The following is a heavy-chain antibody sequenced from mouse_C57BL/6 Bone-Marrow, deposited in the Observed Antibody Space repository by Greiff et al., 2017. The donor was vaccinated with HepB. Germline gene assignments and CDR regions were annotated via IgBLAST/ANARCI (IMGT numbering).Heavy chain of an antibody. CDR2: IDPENGDT. CDR3: TTCSTAPPWFAY. V-gene: IGHV14-4*01. D-gene: IGHD3-2*01. J-gene: IGHJ3*01. CDR1: GFNIKDDY. Sequence: VQLQQSGAELVRPGASVKLSCTASGFNIKDDYMHWVKQRPEQGLEWIGWIDPENGDTEYASKFQGKATITADTSSNTAYLQLSSLTSEDTAVYYCTTCSTAPPWFAYWGQGTLVTVSA.